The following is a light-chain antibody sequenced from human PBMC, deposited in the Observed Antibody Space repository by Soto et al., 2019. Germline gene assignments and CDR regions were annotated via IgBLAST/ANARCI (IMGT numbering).Light chain of an antibody. CDR1: QSILYSSNNKNY. CDR2: WAS. V-gene: IGKV4-1*01. Sequence: EIVMTQSPDSLAVSLCERATINCKSGQSILYSSNNKNYLAWYQQKPGQPPKLLIYWASTRESGVPERFSGSGSGTDFTLTISSLQAEDVEVYYCQQYYTSPRTFGQGTKVDIK. J-gene: IGKJ1*01. CDR3: QQYYTSPRT.